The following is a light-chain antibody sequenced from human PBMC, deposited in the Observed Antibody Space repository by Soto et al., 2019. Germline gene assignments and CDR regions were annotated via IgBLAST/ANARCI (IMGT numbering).Light chain of an antibody. CDR3: CSYTSSSTYV. Sequence: QSALTQPASVSGSPGQSITISCTGTSSDVGAYNYVSWFQQHPGKAPKLMIYDVTNRPSGVSNRFSGSKSGNTASLTISGFQAEDEADYNCCSYTSSSTYVFVTGTKLTVL. V-gene: IGLV2-14*01. CDR1: SSDVGAYNY. CDR2: DVT. J-gene: IGLJ1*01.